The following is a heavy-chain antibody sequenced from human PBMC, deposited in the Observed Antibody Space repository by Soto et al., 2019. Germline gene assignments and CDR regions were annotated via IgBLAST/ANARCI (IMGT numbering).Heavy chain of an antibody. D-gene: IGHD3-10*01. V-gene: IGHV4-30-2*01. Sequence: PSETLSLTCAVSGGSISSGGYSWSWIRQPPGKGLEWIGYIYHSGSTYYNPSLKSRVTISVDRSKNQFSLKLSSVTAADTAVYYCAGRDITMVRGVGWFDPWGQGTLVTVSS. J-gene: IGHJ5*02. CDR1: GGSISSGGYS. CDR3: AGRDITMVRGVGWFDP. CDR2: IYHSGST.